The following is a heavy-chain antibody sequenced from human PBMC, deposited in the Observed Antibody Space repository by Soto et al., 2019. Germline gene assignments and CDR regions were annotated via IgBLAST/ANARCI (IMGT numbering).Heavy chain of an antibody. J-gene: IGHJ5*02. CDR2: ISLYSDGT. V-gene: IGHV1-18*01. CDR1: AYTFSNYG. CDR3: ARVVPGAEAWFGP. Sequence: ASVKVSCQTSAYTFSNYGITWVRRAPGQPLEWLGWISLYSDGTNYAQKFQGRVSMTTDTSTTTAYMERRSLRSDDTAVYYCARVVPGAEAWFGPWGQGTLVTVSS.